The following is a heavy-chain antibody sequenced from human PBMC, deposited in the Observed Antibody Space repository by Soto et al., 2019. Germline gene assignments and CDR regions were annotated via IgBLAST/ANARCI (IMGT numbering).Heavy chain of an antibody. Sequence: SETLSLTCAVYGGSFSGYYWSWIRQPPGKGLEWIGEINHSGSTNYNPSLKSRVTISVDTSKNQFSLKLSSVTAADTAVYYCARALKGASFDYWGQGTLVTVSS. CDR2: INHSGST. V-gene: IGHV4-34*01. CDR1: GGSFSGYY. J-gene: IGHJ4*02. CDR3: ARALKGASFDY.